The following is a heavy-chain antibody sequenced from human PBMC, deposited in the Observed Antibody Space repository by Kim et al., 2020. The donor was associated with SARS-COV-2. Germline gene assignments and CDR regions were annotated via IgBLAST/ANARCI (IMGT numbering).Heavy chain of an antibody. D-gene: IGHD4-17*01. Sequence: SVKVSCKASGGTFSSYAISWVRQAPGQGLEWMGGIIPIFGTANYAQKFQGRVTITADESTSTAYMELSSLRSEDTTVYYCARDPLRDGDYGDYYYYGMDVWGQGTTVTVSS. CDR1: GGTFSSYA. CDR2: IIPIFGTA. CDR3: ARDPLRDGDYGDYYYYGMDV. V-gene: IGHV1-69*13. J-gene: IGHJ6*02.